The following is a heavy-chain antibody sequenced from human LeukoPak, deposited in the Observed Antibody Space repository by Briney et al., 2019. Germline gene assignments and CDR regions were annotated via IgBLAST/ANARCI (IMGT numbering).Heavy chain of an antibody. Sequence: SETLSLTCTVSGGSISNYYWSWIRQPPGKGLEWTGYIYYSGSGNYNPSLKSRVTISVDTSKNQFSLKLSSVTAADTAVYYCARGPPSFDYWGQGTLVTVSS. CDR3: ARGPPSFDY. CDR2: IYYSGSG. CDR1: GGSISNYY. J-gene: IGHJ4*02. V-gene: IGHV4-59*01.